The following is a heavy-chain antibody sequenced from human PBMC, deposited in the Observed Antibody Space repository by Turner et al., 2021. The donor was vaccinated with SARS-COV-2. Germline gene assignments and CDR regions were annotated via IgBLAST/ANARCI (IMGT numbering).Heavy chain of an antibody. D-gene: IGHD3-22*01. CDR2: IGTAGDT. Sequence: EVQLVESGGGLVQPGGSLRLSCAASGFTFCRYDMHWVRQATGKGLEWVSAIGTAGDTYYPGSVKGRFTISRENAKNSLYLQMNSLRAGDTAVYYCARATDYYDSSGYYHTGAFDIWGQGTMVTVSS. CDR3: ARATDYYDSSGYYHTGAFDI. CDR1: GFTFCRYD. V-gene: IGHV3-13*04. J-gene: IGHJ3*02.